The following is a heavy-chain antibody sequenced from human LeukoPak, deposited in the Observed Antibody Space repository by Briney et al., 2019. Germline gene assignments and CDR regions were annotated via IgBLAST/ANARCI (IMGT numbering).Heavy chain of an antibody. Sequence: PGGSLRLSCAASGFTFSSYWMSWVRQAPGKGLEWVANIKQDGSEKYYADSVKGRFIISRDNANNSLYLQVNSLRAEDTAFYYCARGRGIIVATTFDYWGQGTLVTVSS. CDR1: GFTFSSYW. CDR2: IKQDGSEK. V-gene: IGHV3-7*03. D-gene: IGHD5-12*01. J-gene: IGHJ4*02. CDR3: ARGRGIIVATTFDY.